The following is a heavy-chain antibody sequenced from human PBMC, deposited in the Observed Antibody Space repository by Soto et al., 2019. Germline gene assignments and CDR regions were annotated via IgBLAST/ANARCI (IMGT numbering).Heavy chain of an antibody. V-gene: IGHV1-69*01. CDR2: IIPIFGTA. CDR1: GGTFSSYA. J-gene: IGHJ4*02. Sequence: QVQLVQSGAEVKKPGSSVKVSCKASGGTFSSYAISWVRQAPGQGLEWMGGIIPIFGTANYAQKFQGRVTITADESTSTAYLELRSLRSEDTAVYYCASLADTIFGVAPFDYWGQGTLVTVSS. CDR3: ASLADTIFGVAPFDY. D-gene: IGHD3-3*01.